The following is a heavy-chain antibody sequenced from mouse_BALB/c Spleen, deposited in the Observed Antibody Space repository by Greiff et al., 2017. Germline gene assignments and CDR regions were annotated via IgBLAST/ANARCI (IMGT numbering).Heavy chain of an antibody. CDR3: NALGPFDY. D-gene: IGHD4-1*01. CDR2: IDPENGDT. Sequence: EVQLQQSGAELVRSGASVKLSCTASGFNIKDYYMHWVKQRPEQGLEWIGWIDPENGDTEYAPKFQGKATMTADTSSNTAYLQLSSLTSEDTAVYYCNALGPFDYWGQGTTLTVSS. V-gene: IGHV14-4*02. J-gene: IGHJ2*01. CDR1: GFNIKDYY.